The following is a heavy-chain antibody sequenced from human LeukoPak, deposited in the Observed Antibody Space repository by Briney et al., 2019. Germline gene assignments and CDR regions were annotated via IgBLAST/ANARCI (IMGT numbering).Heavy chain of an antibody. CDR3: ARDSGDYYDSSGYPFDN. CDR1: GFTFSRYE. V-gene: IGHV3-21*01. J-gene: IGHJ4*02. CDR2: ISSGSSYI. Sequence: TGGSLRLSCATSGFTFSRYEMNWVRQAPGKGLEWVSSISSGSSYIYYADSVKGRSTISRDNAKNSLYLQMNSLRAEDTAVYYCARDSGDYYDSSGYPFDNWGQGTLVTVSS. D-gene: IGHD3-22*01.